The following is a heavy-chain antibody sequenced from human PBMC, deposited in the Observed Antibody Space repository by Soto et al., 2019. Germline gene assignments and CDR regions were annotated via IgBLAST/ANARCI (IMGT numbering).Heavy chain of an antibody. CDR2: IGDSGAST. J-gene: IGHJ6*04. Sequence: EVLLLESGGGLVQPGGSLRLSCEASGFSFSSFAMNWVRQAPGKGLEWVSAIGDSGASTYYADSVKGRFTISRDNSRTTLYLQLNSLRAEDTAVYYCVKGVELDVWGNWTTVTVSS. D-gene: IGHD1-26*01. CDR1: GFSFSSFA. CDR3: VKGVELDV. V-gene: IGHV3-23*01.